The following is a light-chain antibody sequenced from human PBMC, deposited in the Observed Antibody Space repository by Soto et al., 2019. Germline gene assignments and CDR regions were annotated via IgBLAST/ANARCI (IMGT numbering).Light chain of an antibody. CDR2: KAS. CDR1: QTIGTW. Sequence: DLQMTQSPSTLSASVGDRVIITCRASQTIGTWLAWYQERPGKATKLLIYKASTLERGVPSRFSGSGSGTEFTLSISNLQPEDFATYYCHLYNTYSPTLGQGTKLDI. CDR3: HLYNTYSPT. J-gene: IGKJ2*01. V-gene: IGKV1-5*03.